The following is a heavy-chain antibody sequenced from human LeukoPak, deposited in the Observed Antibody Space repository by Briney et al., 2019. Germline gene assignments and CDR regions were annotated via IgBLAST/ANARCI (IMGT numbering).Heavy chain of an antibody. D-gene: IGHD3-16*01. CDR3: AKDSYPGYGGYYYYYMDV. V-gene: IGHV3-21*01. CDR1: GFTFIGYI. Sequence: GGPRSFSGAASGFTFIGYIMNWFRRPPAKGLKWGSSISSISSYIYYAGSVKGRFTIYRDNSKNTLYLQMNSLRAEDTAVYYCAKDSYPGYGGYYYYYMDVWGKGTTVTIS. J-gene: IGHJ6*03. CDR2: ISSISSYI.